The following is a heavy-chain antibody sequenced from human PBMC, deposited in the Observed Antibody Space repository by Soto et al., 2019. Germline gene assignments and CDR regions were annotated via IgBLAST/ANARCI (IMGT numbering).Heavy chain of an antibody. CDR2: IYWDDDK. D-gene: IGHD5-18*01. V-gene: IGHV2-5*02. J-gene: IGHJ5*02. CDR3: AHVLVEMDTILEWFDP. CDR1: GFSLSTSGVG. Sequence: QITLKESGPTLVKPTQTLTLTCTFSGFSLSTSGVGVGWIRQPPGKALEWLALIYWDDDKRYSESLKSRLTLTKATSKKQVVLTMTNMDPVDTATYYCAHVLVEMDTILEWFDPWGQGTLVSVSS.